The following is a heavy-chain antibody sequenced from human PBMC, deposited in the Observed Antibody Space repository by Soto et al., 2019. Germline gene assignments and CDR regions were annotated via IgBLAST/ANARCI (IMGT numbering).Heavy chain of an antibody. Sequence: GGSLRLSCAASGFTFGDYGMSWVRQAPGKGLEWVSGINWNGGSTGYADSVKGRFTISRDNAKNSLYLQMNRLRAEDTALYYCAREGDDYSNYDAFDIWGQGTMVTVSS. J-gene: IGHJ3*02. CDR2: INWNGGST. CDR1: GFTFGDYG. V-gene: IGHV3-20*04. D-gene: IGHD4-4*01. CDR3: AREGDDYSNYDAFDI.